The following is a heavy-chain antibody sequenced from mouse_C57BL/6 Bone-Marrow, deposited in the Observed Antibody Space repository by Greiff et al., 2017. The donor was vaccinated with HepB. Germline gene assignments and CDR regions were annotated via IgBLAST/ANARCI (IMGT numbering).Heavy chain of an antibody. V-gene: IGHV5-17*01. CDR2: ISSGSSTI. Sequence: EVKLMESGGGLVKPGGSLKLSCAASGFTFSDYGMHWVRQAPEKGLEWVAYISSGSSTIYYADTVKGRFTISRDNAKNTLFLQMTSLRSEDTAMYYCATFYDYDENYFDYWGQGTTLTVSS. CDR3: ATFYDYDENYFDY. CDR1: GFTFSDYG. D-gene: IGHD2-4*01. J-gene: IGHJ2*01.